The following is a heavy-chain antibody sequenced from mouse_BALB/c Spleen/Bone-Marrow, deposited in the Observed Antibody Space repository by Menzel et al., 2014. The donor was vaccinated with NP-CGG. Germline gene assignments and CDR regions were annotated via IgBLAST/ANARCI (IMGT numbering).Heavy chain of an antibody. CDR1: GFTFSSYT. D-gene: IGHD1-1*01. CDR2: ISNGGGST. Sequence: LQQSGGGLVQPGGSLKLSCAASGFTFSSYTMSWVRQTPEKRLEWVAYISNGGGSTYYPDTVKGRFTISRDNAKNTLYLRMSSLKSEDTAMYYCARHGYYGSRAMDYWGQGTSVTVSS. V-gene: IGHV5-12-2*01. CDR3: ARHGYYGSRAMDY. J-gene: IGHJ4*01.